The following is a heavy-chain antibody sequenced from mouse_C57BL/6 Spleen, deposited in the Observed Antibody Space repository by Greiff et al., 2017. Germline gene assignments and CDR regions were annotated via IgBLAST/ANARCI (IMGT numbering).Heavy chain of an antibody. J-gene: IGHJ4*01. Sequence: EVMLVASEGGLVQPGSSMKLSCTASGFTFSDYYMAWVRQVPEKGLEWVANINYDGSSTYYLDSLKSRFIIARDNAKNILYLQMSSLKSEDTATYYCARADYDAMDYWGQGTSVTVSS. CDR1: GFTFSDYY. V-gene: IGHV5-16*01. CDR3: ARADYDAMDY. CDR2: INYDGSST.